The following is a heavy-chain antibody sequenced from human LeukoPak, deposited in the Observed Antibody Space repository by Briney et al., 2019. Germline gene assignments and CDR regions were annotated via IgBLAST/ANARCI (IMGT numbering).Heavy chain of an antibody. D-gene: IGHD2-2*01. CDR1: GYTLTELS. J-gene: IGHJ5*02. V-gene: IGHV1-24*01. CDR2: FDPEDGET. Sequence: VASVKVSCKVSGYTLTELSMHWVRQAPGKGLEGMGGFDPEDGETIYAQKFQGRVTMTEDTSTDTAYMELSSLRSEDTAVYYCATYCSSTSCYWFDPWGQGTLVTVSS. CDR3: ATYCSSTSCYWFDP.